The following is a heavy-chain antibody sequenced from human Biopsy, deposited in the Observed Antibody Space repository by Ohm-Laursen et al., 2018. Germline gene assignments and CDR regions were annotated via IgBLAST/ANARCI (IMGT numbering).Heavy chain of an antibody. CDR2: INQSGRT. J-gene: IGHJ4*02. Sequence: GTLSLTCEVYGQTFSDYYWSWIRQPPGKGLEWIGQINQSGRTNCNPSLKSRVNISADKSNNQFSLKLTSVTSADTAVYFCGNEVHGRDYWGLGALVTVSS. CDR3: GNEVHGRDY. D-gene: IGHD2-15*01. CDR1: GQTFSDYY. V-gene: IGHV4-34*08.